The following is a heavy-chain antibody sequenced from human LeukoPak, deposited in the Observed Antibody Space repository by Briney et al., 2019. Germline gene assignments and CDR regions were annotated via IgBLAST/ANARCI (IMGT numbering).Heavy chain of an antibody. Sequence: SVKVSCKASGGTFSSYAISWVRQAPGQGLEWMGGIIPIFGTANYAQKLQGRVTMTTDTSTSTAYMELRSLRSDDTAVYYCARDLGRSTFYSSSLNRFDPWGQGTLVTVSS. D-gene: IGHD6-6*01. CDR1: GGTFSSYA. CDR3: ARDLGRSTFYSSSLNRFDP. CDR2: IIPIFGTA. V-gene: IGHV1-69*05. J-gene: IGHJ5*02.